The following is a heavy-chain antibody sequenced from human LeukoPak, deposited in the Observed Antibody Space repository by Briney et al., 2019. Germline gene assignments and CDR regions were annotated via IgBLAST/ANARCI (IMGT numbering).Heavy chain of an antibody. Sequence: SETLSLTCTVSGGSISSGGYYWSWIRQHPGKGLEWIGYIYYSGSTYYNPSLKSRVTISVDTPKNQFSLKLSSVTAADTAVYYCARDKKENWFDPWGQGTLVTVSS. V-gene: IGHV4-31*03. CDR3: ARDKKENWFDP. J-gene: IGHJ5*02. CDR1: GGSISSGGYY. CDR2: IYYSGST.